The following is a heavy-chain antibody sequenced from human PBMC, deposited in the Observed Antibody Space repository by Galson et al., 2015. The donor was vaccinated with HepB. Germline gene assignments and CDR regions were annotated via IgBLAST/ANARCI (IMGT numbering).Heavy chain of an antibody. V-gene: IGHV1-69*13. D-gene: IGHD3-22*01. Sequence: SVKVSCKASGGTFKTYVISWVRQAPGHGLEWMGGIFPIFGTANYAQSFQGRVTIIADASTSTVYMELSSLRSEDTAVYYCATVPLYYYDSGGRPDYFNYWGQGTLVTVSS. CDR1: GGTFKTYV. CDR2: IFPIFGTA. CDR3: ATVPLYYYDSGGRPDYFNY. J-gene: IGHJ4*02.